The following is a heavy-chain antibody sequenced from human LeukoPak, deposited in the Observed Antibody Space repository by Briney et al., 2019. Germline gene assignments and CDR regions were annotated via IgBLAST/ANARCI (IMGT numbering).Heavy chain of an antibody. V-gene: IGHV1-18*01. J-gene: IGHJ4*02. CDR2: ISAYNGNT. Sequence: ASVKVSCKASGYTFTSYGISWVRQAPGQGLEWMGWISAYNGNTNYAQKLQGRVTMTTDTSTSTAYMELRSLRSDDTAVYYCAVGSGNAPQSLGPDYWGQGTLVTVSS. D-gene: IGHD3-10*01. CDR1: GYTFTSYG. CDR3: AVGSGNAPQSLGPDY.